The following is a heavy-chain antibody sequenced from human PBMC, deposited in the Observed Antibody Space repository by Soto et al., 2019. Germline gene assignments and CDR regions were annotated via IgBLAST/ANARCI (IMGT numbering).Heavy chain of an antibody. D-gene: IGHD2-21*02. Sequence: GASVKVSCKASGYTFTSYGFSWVRQAPGQGLEWMGWISAYNGNTNYAQKFQGRVTMTRDTSTSTVYMELTSLRSEDTAMFYCARGGSMVVMTDGFDFWGQGTLVTVSS. CDR3: ARGGSMVVMTDGFDF. J-gene: IGHJ4*02. CDR2: ISAYNGNT. V-gene: IGHV1-18*01. CDR1: GYTFTSYG.